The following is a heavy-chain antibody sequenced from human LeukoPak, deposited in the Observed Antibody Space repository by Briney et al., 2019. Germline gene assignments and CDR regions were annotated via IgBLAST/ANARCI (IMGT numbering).Heavy chain of an antibody. CDR3: ARARVVPAAMYNWFDP. CDR1: GYTFTGYY. CDR2: INPNSGGT. D-gene: IGHD2-2*01. Sequence: ASVKVSCKASGYTFTGYYMHWVRQAPGQGLEWMGWINPNSGGTNYAQKFQGWVTMTRDTSISTAYMELSRLRSDDTAVYYCARARVVPAAMYNWFDPWGQGTLVTVSS. J-gene: IGHJ5*02. V-gene: IGHV1-2*04.